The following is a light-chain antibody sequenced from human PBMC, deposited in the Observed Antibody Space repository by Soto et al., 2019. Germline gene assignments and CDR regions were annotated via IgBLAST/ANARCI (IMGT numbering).Light chain of an antibody. CDR3: QQYDNWPPCT. CDR2: GAS. J-gene: IGKJ5*01. V-gene: IGKV3-15*01. Sequence: EIVLTQSPGTLSLSPGERATLSCRASQSVSNNYLAWYQQKPGQAPRLLIYGASTRATGIPARFSGSGFETEFTLTISSLQSEDFGVYYCQQYDNWPPCTFGQGTRLEIK. CDR1: QSVSNN.